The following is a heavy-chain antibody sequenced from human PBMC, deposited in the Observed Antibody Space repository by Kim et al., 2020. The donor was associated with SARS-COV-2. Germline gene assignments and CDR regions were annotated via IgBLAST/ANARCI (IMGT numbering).Heavy chain of an antibody. CDR1: GFTFSSYS. CDR3: AGYYDSSGYSFDY. Sequence: GGSLRLSCAASGFTFSSYSMNWVRQAPGKGLEWVSSISSSSSYIYYADSVKGRFTISRDNAKNSLYLQMNSLRAEDTAVYYCAGYYDSSGYSFDYWGQGTLVTVSS. V-gene: IGHV3-21*01. J-gene: IGHJ4*02. D-gene: IGHD3-22*01. CDR2: ISSSSSYI.